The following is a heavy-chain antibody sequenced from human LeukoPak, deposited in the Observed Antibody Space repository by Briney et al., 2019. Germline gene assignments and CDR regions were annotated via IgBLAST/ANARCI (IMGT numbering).Heavy chain of an antibody. CDR2: IKQDGSEK. D-gene: IGHD6-19*01. CDR3: ARDKSSTVAGIYYFDY. J-gene: IGHJ4*02. Sequence: GGSLRLSCAASGFTFSSYWMSWVRQAPGKGLEWVANIKQDGSEKYYVDSVKGRLTISRDNAKNSLYLQMNSLRAEDTAVYYCARDKSSTVAGIYYFDYWGQGTLVTVSS. CDR1: GFTFSSYW. V-gene: IGHV3-7*01.